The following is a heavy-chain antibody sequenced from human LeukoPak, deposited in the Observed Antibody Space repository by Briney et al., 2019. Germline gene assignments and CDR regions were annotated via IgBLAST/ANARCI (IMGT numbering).Heavy chain of an antibody. CDR2: INSDGSST. CDR1: GFTFSSYW. Sequence: PGGSLRLSCAASGFTFSSYWMHWVRQAPGKGLVWVSCINSDGSSTSYADSVKGRFTISRDNAKNTLYLQMNSLRAEDTAVYYCARDSTGDVADYWGQGTLVTVSS. V-gene: IGHV3-74*01. CDR3: ARDSTGDVADY. D-gene: IGHD3-16*01. J-gene: IGHJ4*02.